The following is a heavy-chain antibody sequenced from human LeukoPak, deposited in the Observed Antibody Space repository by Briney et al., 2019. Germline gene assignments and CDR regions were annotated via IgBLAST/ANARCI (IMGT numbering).Heavy chain of an antibody. Sequence: PGGSLRLSCAASGFTFSNCGMHWVRQAPGKGLEWVANIWYDGGESNKYYADSVKGRFTISRDNSKNTMYLQMSSLRVDDTAVYYCARELCIPQSGWQIQHWGQGTLVTVSS. D-gene: IGHD2-21*01. CDR1: GFTFSNCG. V-gene: IGHV3-33*08. CDR2: IWYDGGESNK. CDR3: ARELCIPQSGWQIQH. J-gene: IGHJ1*01.